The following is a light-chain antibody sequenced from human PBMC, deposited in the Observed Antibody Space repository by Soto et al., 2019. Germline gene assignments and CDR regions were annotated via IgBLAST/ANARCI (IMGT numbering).Light chain of an antibody. V-gene: IGKV3-11*01. Sequence: DIVLTQSPATLSLSPGERATLSCRASQSVSSYLAWYQQQPGQAPRLLIYDASNRATGIPARFSGGGSGTDFTLTISSLEPEDFAVYYCQQRFNWPRFTFGQGTKLEIK. CDR3: QQRFNWPRFT. CDR2: DAS. J-gene: IGKJ2*01. CDR1: QSVSSY.